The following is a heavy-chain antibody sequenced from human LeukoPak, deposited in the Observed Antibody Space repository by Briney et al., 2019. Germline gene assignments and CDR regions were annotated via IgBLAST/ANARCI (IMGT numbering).Heavy chain of an antibody. V-gene: IGHV3-9*01. D-gene: IGHD3/OR15-3a*01. CDR2: ISWNSGSI. Sequence: PGGSLRLSCAASGFTFDDYAMHWVRQAPGKGLEWVSGISWNSGSIGYADSVKGRFTISRDNAKNSLYLQMNSLRAEDTALYYCAKDGFGLQRGYYYGMDVWGRGTTVTVSS. CDR3: AKDGFGLQRGYYYGMDV. CDR1: GFTFDDYA. J-gene: IGHJ6*02.